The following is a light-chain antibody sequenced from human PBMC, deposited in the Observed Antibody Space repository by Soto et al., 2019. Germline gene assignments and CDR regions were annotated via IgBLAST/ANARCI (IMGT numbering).Light chain of an antibody. CDR1: QGISSY. Sequence: AIRMTQSPSSFSASTGDRVTITCRASQGISSYLAWYQQKPGKAPKLLIYAASTLQSWVPSRFSGSGSGTDFTLTISCLQSEDCATYYCQQYYSYPLTFGGGTKVEIK. CDR2: AAS. CDR3: QQYYSYPLT. J-gene: IGKJ4*01. V-gene: IGKV1-8*01.